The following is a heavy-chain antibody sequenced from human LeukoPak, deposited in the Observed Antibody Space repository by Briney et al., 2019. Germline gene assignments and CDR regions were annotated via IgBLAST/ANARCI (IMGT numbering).Heavy chain of an antibody. D-gene: IGHD2-2*01. CDR2: IYYSGST. J-gene: IGHJ6*02. Sequence: SETLSLTCTVSGGSISSYYWSWIRQPPGKGLEWIGYIYYSGSTNYNPSLKSRVTISVDTSKNQFSLKLSSVTAADTAVYYGARVVVDRSSTSCPADYYYGMDVWGQGTTVTVSS. V-gene: IGHV4-59*01. CDR1: GGSISSYY. CDR3: ARVVVDRSSTSCPADYYYGMDV.